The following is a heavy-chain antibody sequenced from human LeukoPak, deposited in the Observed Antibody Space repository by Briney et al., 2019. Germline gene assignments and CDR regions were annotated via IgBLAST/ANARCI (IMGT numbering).Heavy chain of an antibody. CDR2: ISSDGSSK. CDR3: ASGYCYFTLGDH. Sequence: GGSLRLSCAASGFTFSNYWMHWVRQAPGKGLVWVSRISSDGSSKGYADSVKGRFTVSRDNAKDTVYLQMNSLRGEDTAVYYCASGYCYFTLGDHWGQGTLVTVSS. V-gene: IGHV3-74*01. D-gene: IGHD7-27*01. CDR1: GFTFSNYW. J-gene: IGHJ4*02.